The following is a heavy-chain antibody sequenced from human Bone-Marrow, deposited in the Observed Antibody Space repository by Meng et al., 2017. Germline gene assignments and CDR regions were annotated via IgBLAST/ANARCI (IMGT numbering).Heavy chain of an antibody. CDR1: GYTLSELS. J-gene: IGHJ4*02. Sequence: ASVKVSCKVSGYTLSELSMHWVRQAPGKGLEWMGGFDPEDGETIYAQRFQGRVTVTEDTSTDTAYMELSSLRSEDTAVYYCATVPYSRSWYGSGFWGQGTLVTVSS. D-gene: IGHD6-13*01. V-gene: IGHV1-24*01. CDR3: ATVPYSRSWYGSGF. CDR2: FDPEDGET.